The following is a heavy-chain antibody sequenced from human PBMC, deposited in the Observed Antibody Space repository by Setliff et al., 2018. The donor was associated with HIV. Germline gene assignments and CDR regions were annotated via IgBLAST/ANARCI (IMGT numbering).Heavy chain of an antibody. CDR1: GYNFANYW. V-gene: IGHV5-51*01. Sequence: PGESLKISCKASGYNFANYWIAWVRQMPGKGLEWMGFIYPGDSHTTYSPSFQGQVTISADKSMDTAYLQWSSLKASDTAMYYCARPQGGGFDYWGQGTLVTVSS. CDR3: ARPQGGGFDY. J-gene: IGHJ4*02. CDR2: IYPGDSHT. D-gene: IGHD3-16*01.